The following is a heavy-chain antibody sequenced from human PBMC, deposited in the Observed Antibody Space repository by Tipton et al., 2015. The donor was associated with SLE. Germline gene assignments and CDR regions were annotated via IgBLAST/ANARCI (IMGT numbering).Heavy chain of an antibody. D-gene: IGHD5-18*01. V-gene: IGHV3-30*03. Sequence: SLRLSCAASGFTFSSYSMNWVRQAPGKGLEWVAVISYDGSNKYYADSVKGRFTISRDNSKNTLYLQMNSLRAEDTAVYYCARGEPLWYEAFDYWGQGPLVTVSS. J-gene: IGHJ4*02. CDR1: GFTFSSYS. CDR3: ARGEPLWYEAFDY. CDR2: ISYDGSNK.